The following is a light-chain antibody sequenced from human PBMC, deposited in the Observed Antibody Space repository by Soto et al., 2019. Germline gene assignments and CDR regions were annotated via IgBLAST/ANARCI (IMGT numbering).Light chain of an antibody. V-gene: IGLV2-14*02. CDR2: EGT. CDR1: SSDVVSYSL. CDR3: SSYTSSSTVI. Sequence: QPVLTQPASVSGSPGQSITVSCTGTSSDVVSYSLVSWYQQHPGKAPKLMIYEGTKRPSGVSNRFSGSKSGNTASLTISGLQPEDEANYYCSSYTSSSTVIFGGGTKLTVL. J-gene: IGLJ2*01.